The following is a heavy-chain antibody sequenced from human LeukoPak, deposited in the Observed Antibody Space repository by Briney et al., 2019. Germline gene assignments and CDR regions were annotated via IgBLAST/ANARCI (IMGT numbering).Heavy chain of an antibody. CDR1: GYSISSGYY. CDR2: IFHSGIT. V-gene: IGHV4-38-2*01. J-gene: IGHJ6*04. Sequence: SETLSLTCVVSGYSISSGYYWGWIRQPPGKGLEWIGSIFHSGITYYIPSLKSRVTISVDTSKNQFSLKLSSVTAADTAVYYCATVGGYCSSTSCSIAPGYYYYYGMDVWGKGTTVTVSS. CDR3: ATVGGYCSSTSCSIAPGYYYYYGMDV. D-gene: IGHD2-2*01.